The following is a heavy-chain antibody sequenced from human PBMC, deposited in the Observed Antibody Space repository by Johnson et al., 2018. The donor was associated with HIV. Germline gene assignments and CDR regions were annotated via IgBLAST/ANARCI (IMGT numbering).Heavy chain of an antibody. CDR1: GFTFSDYY. Sequence: QVQLVESGGGLVKPGGSLRLSCAASGFTFSDYYMGWIRQAPGKGLEWVSYISSSGNTIYSADSVKGRFPIFRDNAKTSLYLQMNSLRAEDTAVYYCARETMVQGGPHDAFDIWGQGTMVTVSS. V-gene: IGHV3-11*04. CDR2: ISSSGNTI. J-gene: IGHJ3*02. D-gene: IGHD3-10*01. CDR3: ARETMVQGGPHDAFDI.